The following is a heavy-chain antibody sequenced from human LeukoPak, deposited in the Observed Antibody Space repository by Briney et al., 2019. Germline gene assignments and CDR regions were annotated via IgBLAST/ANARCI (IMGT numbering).Heavy chain of an antibody. CDR2: TYYRSKWYN. V-gene: IGHV6-1*01. J-gene: IGHJ3*02. CDR3: ARTEVELVNNAFDI. Sequence: SQTLSLTCAISGDSVSSNSAAWNWIRQSPSRGLEWLGRTYYRSKWYNDYAVSMKSRITINPDTSKNQFSLQLNSVTPEDTAMYYCARTEVELVNNAFDIWGQGTMVTVSS. CDR1: GDSVSSNSAA. D-gene: IGHD1-7*01.